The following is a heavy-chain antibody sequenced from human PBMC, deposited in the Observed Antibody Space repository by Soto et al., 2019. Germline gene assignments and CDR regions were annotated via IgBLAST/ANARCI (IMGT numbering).Heavy chain of an antibody. CDR2: ISSNGGST. J-gene: IGHJ2*01. D-gene: IGHD3-16*02. CDR3: ARGDYLWGSYRNWYFDL. CDR1: GFTFSSYA. V-gene: IGHV3-64*01. Sequence: EVQLVESGGGLVQPGGSLRLSCAASGFTFSSYAMHWVRQAPGKGLEYVSAISSNGGSTYYANSVKGRFTISRDNSKNSLYLQMGSLRAEDMAVYYCARGDYLWGSYRNWYFDLWGRGTLVTVSS.